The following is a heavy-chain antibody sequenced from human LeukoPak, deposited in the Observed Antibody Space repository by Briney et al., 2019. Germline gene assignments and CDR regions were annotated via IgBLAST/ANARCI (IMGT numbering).Heavy chain of an antibody. CDR1: GYTFITSD. J-gene: IGHJ4*02. CDR2: MDPNSGHT. V-gene: IGHV1-8*01. D-gene: IGHD1-26*01. Sequence: ASVKVSCKASGYTFITSDINWVRQASGQGLEWMGYMDPNSGHTEFARKFQGRVTMTEDTPTSTAYMELSSLTPDDTAIYYCTRKLRLDEHWGQGTLVAVSS. CDR3: TRKLRLDEH.